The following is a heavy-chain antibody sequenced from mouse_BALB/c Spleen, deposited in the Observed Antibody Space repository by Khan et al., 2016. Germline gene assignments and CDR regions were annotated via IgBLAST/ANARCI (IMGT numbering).Heavy chain of an antibody. D-gene: IGHD1-1*01. Sequence: VQLQESGAELAKPGASVKMSCKASGYTFTDYWMHWVKQRPGKGLEWIGYINPNTGYTEYNQKFKDKATLTADKSSSTAYMQLSSLTSEDSAVYYCARWSYYYGSSYGWFAYWGQGTLVTVSA. V-gene: IGHV1-7*01. CDR3: ARWSYYYGSSYGWFAY. CDR2: INPNTGYT. CDR1: GYTFTDYW. J-gene: IGHJ3*01.